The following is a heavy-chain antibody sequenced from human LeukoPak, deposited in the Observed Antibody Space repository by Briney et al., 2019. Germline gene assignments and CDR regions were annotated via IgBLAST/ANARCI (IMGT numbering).Heavy chain of an antibody. J-gene: IGHJ5*02. Sequence: GASVKVSCKASGGTFSSYAISWVRQAPGQGLEWMGWISAYNGNTNYAQKLQGRVTMTTDTSTSTAYMELRSLRSDDTAVYYCARDYYDSSGCPFDPWGQGTLVTVSS. D-gene: IGHD3-22*01. CDR3: ARDYYDSSGCPFDP. CDR1: GGTFSSYA. CDR2: ISAYNGNT. V-gene: IGHV1-18*01.